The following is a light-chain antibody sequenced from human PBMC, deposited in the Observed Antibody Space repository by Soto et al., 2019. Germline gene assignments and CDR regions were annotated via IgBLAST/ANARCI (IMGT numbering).Light chain of an antibody. CDR1: QSISSW. Sequence: DIQMTQSPSTLSASVGDRVTITCRASQSISSWLAWYRQKPGKAPNLLIYGASSLESGVPSRFSGSGSGTEFTLTITSLQPDDFATYYCQQYNTYPWTFGQGTKVEI. CDR2: GAS. J-gene: IGKJ1*01. V-gene: IGKV1-5*01. CDR3: QQYNTYPWT.